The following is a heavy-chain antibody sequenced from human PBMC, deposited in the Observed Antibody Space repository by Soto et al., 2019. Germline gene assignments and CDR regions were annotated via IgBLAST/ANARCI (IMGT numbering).Heavy chain of an antibody. Sequence: QVPLVQSGAEVKKPGSSVKVSCKASGGTFSSYAISWVRQAPGQGLEWMGGIIPISGTANYAQKFQGRVTITADESTSTAYMELSSLRSEDTAVYYCARSPPQMAPLYYYYGMDVWGQGTTVTVSS. V-gene: IGHV1-69*01. CDR1: GGTFSSYA. CDR3: ARSPPQMAPLYYYYGMDV. J-gene: IGHJ6*02. CDR2: IIPISGTA.